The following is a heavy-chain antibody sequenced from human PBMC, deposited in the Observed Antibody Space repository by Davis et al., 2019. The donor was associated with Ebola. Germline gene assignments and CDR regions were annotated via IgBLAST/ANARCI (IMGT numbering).Heavy chain of an antibody. D-gene: IGHD2-21*01. V-gene: IGHV3-23*05. CDR2: IGSSSNGR. Sequence: GESLKISCTASGFTSGCCAMNWVRQAPGKGLEWVSGIGSSSNGRHYADSVKGRFTISRDDSQNTVYLQMNNLRAEDTAVYYCAKELWWWCASDVWGEGTTVTVSS. J-gene: IGHJ6*04. CDR1: GFTSGCCA. CDR3: AKELWWWCASDV.